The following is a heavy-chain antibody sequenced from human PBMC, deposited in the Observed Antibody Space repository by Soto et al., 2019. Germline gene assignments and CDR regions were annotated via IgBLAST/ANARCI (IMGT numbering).Heavy chain of an antibody. CDR3: ARDRGSGRVKWYYYYMDV. J-gene: IGHJ6*03. CDR1: GFTVSSNY. D-gene: IGHD3-10*01. Sequence: GGSLRLSCAASGFTVSSNYMSWVRQAPGKGLEWVSVIYSGGSTYYADSVKGRFTISRDNSKNTLYLQMNSLRAEDTAVYYCARDRGSGRVKWYYYYMDVWGKGTTVTVSS. V-gene: IGHV3-66*01. CDR2: IYSGGST.